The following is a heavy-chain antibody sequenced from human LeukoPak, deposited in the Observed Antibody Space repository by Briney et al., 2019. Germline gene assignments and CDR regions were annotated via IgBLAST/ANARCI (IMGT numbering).Heavy chain of an antibody. CDR2: FDPEDGET. CDR3: ARDRVGVGSNGWEN. CDR1: GYTLTELS. V-gene: IGHV1-24*01. J-gene: IGHJ4*02. Sequence: GASVKVSCKVSGYTLTELSMHWVRQAPGKGLEWMGGFDPEDGETIYAQKFQGRVTITRNTSISTAYMELSSLRSEDTAVYYCARDRVGVGSNGWENWGQGTLVIVSS. D-gene: IGHD6-19*01.